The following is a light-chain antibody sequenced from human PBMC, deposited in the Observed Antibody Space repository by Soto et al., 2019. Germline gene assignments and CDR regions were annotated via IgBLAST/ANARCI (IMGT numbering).Light chain of an antibody. CDR2: EVS. CDR1: SSDVGGYVY. Sequence: QSALTQPPSASGSPGQSVTISCTGTSSDVGGYVYVSWYQQHPGKVPKLVIYEVSKRPSGVPDRFSGSKSGNTASLTISGRQAYDEADYYCSSYAGSKSVFGTGTKVTVL. J-gene: IGLJ1*01. CDR3: SSYAGSKSV. V-gene: IGLV2-8*01.